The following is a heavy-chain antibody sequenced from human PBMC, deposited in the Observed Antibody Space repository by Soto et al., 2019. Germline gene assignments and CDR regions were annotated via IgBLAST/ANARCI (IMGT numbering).Heavy chain of an antibody. D-gene: IGHD3-16*02. V-gene: IGHV3-48*04. CDR3: ARGVMITFGGVIDYFDY. CDR1: GFTFSSYS. CDR2: ISSSSSTI. J-gene: IGHJ4*02. Sequence: GGSLRLSCAASGFTFSSYSMNWVRQAPGKGLEWVSYISSSSSTIYYADSVKGRFTISRDNAKNSLYLQMNSLRAEDTAVYYCARGVMITFGGVIDYFDYWGQGTLVTVSS.